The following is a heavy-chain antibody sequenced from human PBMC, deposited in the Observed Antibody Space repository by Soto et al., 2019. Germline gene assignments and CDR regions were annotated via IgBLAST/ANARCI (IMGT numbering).Heavy chain of an antibody. D-gene: IGHD6-19*01. CDR1: GFTFDDYA. Sequence: EVQLVESGGGLVHPGRSLRLSCAASGFTFDDYAIHWVRQAPGKGLEWVAGISWNSATIDYAVSVQGRFTISRDNAKNSLYLQMNSLRAEDTALYYCAKPHPRGWYDAYDIWGQGTMVTVSS. V-gene: IGHV3-9*01. CDR3: AKPHPRGWYDAYDI. J-gene: IGHJ3*02. CDR2: ISWNSATI.